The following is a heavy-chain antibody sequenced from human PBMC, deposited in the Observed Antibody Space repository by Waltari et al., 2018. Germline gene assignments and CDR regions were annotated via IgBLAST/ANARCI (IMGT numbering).Heavy chain of an antibody. CDR3: ARGPQPSSRHIYFDY. Sequence: QVQLQESGPGLVKPSETLSLTCTVSGGSLSSYYWSWIRQPAGKGLEWIGRIYTSGSTNYNPSLKSRVTMSVDTSKNQFSLKLSSVTAADTAVYYCARGPQPSSRHIYFDYWGQGTLVTVSS. D-gene: IGHD6-13*01. V-gene: IGHV4-4*07. J-gene: IGHJ4*02. CDR2: IYTSGST. CDR1: GGSLSSYY.